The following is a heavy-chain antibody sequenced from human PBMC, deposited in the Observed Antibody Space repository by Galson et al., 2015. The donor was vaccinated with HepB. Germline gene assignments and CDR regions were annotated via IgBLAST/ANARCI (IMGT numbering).Heavy chain of an antibody. CDR3: ARTHLPDRPAEYFQF. CDR1: GYNFADYW. J-gene: IGHJ1*01. D-gene: IGHD1-14*01. V-gene: IGHV5-51*03. Sequence: QSGAEVKKPGESLKISCKNYGYNFADYWIGWVRQMPGKGLEWMGLIYPGDSDTRYSPSFQGQVTISADKSISTAYLQWNSLKASDTAMYYCARTHLPDRPAEYFQFWGQGTLVTVSS. CDR2: IYPGDSDT.